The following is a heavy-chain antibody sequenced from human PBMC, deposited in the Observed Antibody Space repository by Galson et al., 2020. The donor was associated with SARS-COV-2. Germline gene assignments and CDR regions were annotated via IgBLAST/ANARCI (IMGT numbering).Heavy chain of an antibody. J-gene: IGHJ6*02. Sequence: ASVKVSCKASGYTFTSYDINWVRQATGQGLKWMGWMNPNSGNTGYAQKFQGRVTMTRNTSISTAYMELSSLRSEDTAVYYCASGGYCSSTSCYKGPDYYYYYGMDVWGQGTTVTVSS. V-gene: IGHV1-8*01. CDR2: MNPNSGNT. D-gene: IGHD2-2*02. CDR1: GYTFTSYD. CDR3: ASGGYCSSTSCYKGPDYYYYYGMDV.